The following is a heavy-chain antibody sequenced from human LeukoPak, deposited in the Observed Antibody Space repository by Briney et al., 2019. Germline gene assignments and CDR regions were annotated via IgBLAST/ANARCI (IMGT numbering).Heavy chain of an antibody. Sequence: GGSLRLSCAASGFIFIGYGMHWVRQAPGKGPEWVAFIRPEGHNKYYVDSVKGRFMISRDNSKNTVDLQMNSLRGDDTAMYYCAKEGAASWDVDVWGKGTTVTVSS. V-gene: IGHV3-30*02. D-gene: IGHD3-3*02. CDR2: IRPEGHNK. CDR1: GFIFIGYG. J-gene: IGHJ6*04. CDR3: AKEGAASWDVDV.